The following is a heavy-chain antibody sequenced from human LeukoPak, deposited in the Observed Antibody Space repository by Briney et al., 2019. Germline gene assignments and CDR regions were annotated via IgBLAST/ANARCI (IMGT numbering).Heavy chain of an antibody. D-gene: IGHD3-16*01. Sequence: PSETLSLTCTVSGGSISSYYWSWIRQPPGKGLEWIGYIYHSGSTNYNPSLKSRVTISVDTSKNQFSLKLSSVTAADTAVYYCARQPRSYGYYFDYWGQGTLVTVSS. CDR1: GGSISSYY. CDR2: IYHSGST. V-gene: IGHV4-59*01. J-gene: IGHJ4*02. CDR3: ARQPRSYGYYFDY.